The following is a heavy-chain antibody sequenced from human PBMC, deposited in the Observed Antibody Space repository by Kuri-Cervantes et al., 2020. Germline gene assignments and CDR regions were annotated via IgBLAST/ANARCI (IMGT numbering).Heavy chain of an antibody. CDR2: ISYDGSNK. V-gene: IGHV3-30-3*01. CDR3: ASHTEDSGWYCDY. Sequence: GESLKISCAASRFTFSIYAMHWVRQAPGKGLEWVAVISYDGSNKYYADSVKGRFTISRDNSKNTLFLQMNSLRAEDTAVYYCASHTEDSGWYCDYWGQGIPVTVSS. J-gene: IGHJ4*02. CDR1: RFTFSIYA. D-gene: IGHD6-19*01.